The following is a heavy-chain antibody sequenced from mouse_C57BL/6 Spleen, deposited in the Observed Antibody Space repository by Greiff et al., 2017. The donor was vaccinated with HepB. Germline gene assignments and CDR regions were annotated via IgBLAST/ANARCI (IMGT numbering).Heavy chain of an antibody. V-gene: IGHV1-74*01. CDR1: GYTFTSYW. Sequence: QVQLQQPGAELVKPGASVKVSCKASGYTFTSYWMHWVTQRPGQGLEWIGRIHPSDSDTNSNQKFKGKATLTVDKSSSTAYMQLSSLTSEDSAVYYCASFYYDYAWFAYWGQGTLVTVSA. CDR2: IHPSDSDT. J-gene: IGHJ3*01. CDR3: ASFYYDYAWFAY. D-gene: IGHD2-4*01.